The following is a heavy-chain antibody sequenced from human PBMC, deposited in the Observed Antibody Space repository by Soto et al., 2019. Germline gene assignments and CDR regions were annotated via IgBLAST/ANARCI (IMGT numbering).Heavy chain of an antibody. CDR2: IFSSGST. D-gene: IGHD6-19*01. J-gene: IGHJ4*02. CDR1: GGSMRNSY. CDR3: ARVGSSGWSPDY. V-gene: IGHV4-4*07. Sequence: SETLSLTCSVSGGSMRNSYWTWIRQSAGKGLEWIGHIFSSGSTNYNPSLKSRVTMSVDTSKNQVSLKMSSVTAADTAVYYCARVGSSGWSPDYWGRGTLVTVSS.